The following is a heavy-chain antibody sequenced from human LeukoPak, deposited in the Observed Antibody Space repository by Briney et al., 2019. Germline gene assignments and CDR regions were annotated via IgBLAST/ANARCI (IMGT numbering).Heavy chain of an antibody. D-gene: IGHD6-13*01. CDR3: ARAAGEGFFDY. V-gene: IGHV3-7*04. J-gene: IGHJ4*02. CDR1: GFTFSSYW. CDR2: IKQDGSEK. Sequence: GGSLRLSCAASGFTFSSYWMSWVRQAPGRGLEWVANIKQDGSEKYYVDSVKGRFTISRDNAKNSLYLQMNSLRAEDTAVYYCARAAGEGFFDYWGQGTLVTGSS.